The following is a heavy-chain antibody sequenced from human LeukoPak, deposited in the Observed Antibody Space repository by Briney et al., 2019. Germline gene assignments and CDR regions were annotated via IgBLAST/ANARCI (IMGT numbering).Heavy chain of an antibody. CDR3: ARHGISAHYDSSGYYSVWFDP. CDR2: IYDSGST. J-gene: IGHJ5*02. D-gene: IGHD3-22*01. Sequence: SETLSLTCTVSGGSTSSYYWSWIRQPPGKGLEWIGFIYDSGSTNYNPSLKSRVTISVDTSKNQFSLKLSSVTAADTAVYYCARHGISAHYDSSGYYSVWFDPWGQGTLVTVSS. CDR1: GGSTSSYY. V-gene: IGHV4-59*08.